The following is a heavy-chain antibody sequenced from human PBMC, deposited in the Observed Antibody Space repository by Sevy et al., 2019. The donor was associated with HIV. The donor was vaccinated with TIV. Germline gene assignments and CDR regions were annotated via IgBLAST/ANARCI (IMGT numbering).Heavy chain of an antibody. D-gene: IGHD3-9*01. V-gene: IGHV3-11*01. CDR1: GFTFSDYY. CDR3: ARDRYDILTGYLPPYYYGMDL. CDR2: ISSTGSTI. J-gene: IGHJ6*02. Sequence: GGSLRLSCAASGFTFSDYYMSWIRQAPGKGLEWVSYISSTGSTIYYADSVKGRFTISRDNAKNSLYLQMNSLRAEDTAVYYCARDRYDILTGYLPPYYYGMDLWGQGTTVTVSS.